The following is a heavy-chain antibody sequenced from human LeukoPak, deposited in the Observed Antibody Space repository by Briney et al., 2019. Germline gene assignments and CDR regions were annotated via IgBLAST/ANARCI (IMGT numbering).Heavy chain of an antibody. CDR1: GFTFSDYY. Sequence: GGSLRLSCAASGFTFSDYYMSWIRQAPGKGLEWLSYISSTGSTIYYADSLKGRFTISRDNAKNSLYLQMDSLRAEDTAMYYCARGTYYYDSSGYTIFDYWGQGTLVTVSS. CDR3: ARGTYYYDSSGYTIFDY. CDR2: ISSTGSTI. V-gene: IGHV3-11*01. J-gene: IGHJ4*02. D-gene: IGHD3-22*01.